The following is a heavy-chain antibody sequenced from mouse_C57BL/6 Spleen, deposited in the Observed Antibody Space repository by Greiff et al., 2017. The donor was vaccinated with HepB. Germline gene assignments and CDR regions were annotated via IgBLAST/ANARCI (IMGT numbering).Heavy chain of an antibody. CDR3: ARRADYGSSSYYAMDY. J-gene: IGHJ4*01. Sequence: QVTLKESGPGILQSSQTLSLTCSSSGFSLSTSGMGVSWIRQPSGKGLEWLAHIYWDDDKRYNPSLKSRLTISKDTSRNQVFLKITSVDTADTATYYCARRADYGSSSYYAMDYWGQGTSVTVSS. V-gene: IGHV8-12*01. CDR1: GFSLSTSGMG. D-gene: IGHD1-1*01. CDR2: IYWDDDK.